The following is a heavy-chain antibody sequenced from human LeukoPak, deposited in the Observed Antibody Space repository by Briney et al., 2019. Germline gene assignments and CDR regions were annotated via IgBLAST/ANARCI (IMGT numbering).Heavy chain of an antibody. D-gene: IGHD3-10*01. J-gene: IGHJ6*03. CDR3: ARPGEYYYYMDV. CDR2: INHSGST. CDR1: GGSISSSSYY. Sequence: SETLSLTCTVSGGSISSSSYYWSWIRQPPGKGLEWIGEINHSGSTNYNPSLKSRVTISVDTSKNQFSLKLSSVTAADTAVYYCARPGEYYYYMDVWGKGTTVTVSS. V-gene: IGHV4-39*07.